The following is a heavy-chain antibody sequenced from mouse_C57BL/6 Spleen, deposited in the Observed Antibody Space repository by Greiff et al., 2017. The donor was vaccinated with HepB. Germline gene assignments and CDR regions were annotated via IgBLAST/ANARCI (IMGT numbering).Heavy chain of an antibody. D-gene: IGHD2-4*01. J-gene: IGHJ2*01. CDR3: ATHYYDYDVPYYFDY. Sequence: LLESGPELVKPGASVKISWKASGYSFTDYNMNWVKQSNGKSLEWIGVINPNYGTTSYNQKFKGKATLTVDQSSSTAYMQLNSLTSEDSAVYYCATHYYDYDVPYYFDYWGQGTTLTVSS. CDR1: GYSFTDYN. V-gene: IGHV1-39*01. CDR2: INPNYGTT.